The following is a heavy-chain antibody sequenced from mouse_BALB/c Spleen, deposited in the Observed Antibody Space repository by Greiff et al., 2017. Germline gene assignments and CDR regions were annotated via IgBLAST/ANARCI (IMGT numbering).Heavy chain of an antibody. V-gene: IGHV14-3*02. D-gene: IGHD1-1*02. CDR2: IDPANGNT. Sequence: EVKLLESGAELVKPGASVKLSCTASGFNIKDTYMHWVKQRPEQGLEWIGRIDPANGNTKYDPKFQGKATITADTSSNTAYLQLSSLTSEDTAVYYCASGAAMDYWGQGTSVTVSS. J-gene: IGHJ4*01. CDR3: ASGAAMDY. CDR1: GFNIKDTY.